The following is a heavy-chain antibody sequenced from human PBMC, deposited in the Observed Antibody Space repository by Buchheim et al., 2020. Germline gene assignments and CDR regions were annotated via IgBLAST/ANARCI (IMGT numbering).Heavy chain of an antibody. CDR2: ISGSGGST. D-gene: IGHD6-19*01. V-gene: IGHV3-23*01. CDR1: GFTFSNYA. CDR3: AKVKGSGWSDY. Sequence: EVQLLESGGGLVQPGGSLRLSCAASGFTFSNYAMNWVRQAPGKGLEWVSEISGSGGSTYYADSVKGRFTISRDNSKNTLYLQMNSLRAEDTALYYCAKVKGSGWSDYWGQGTL. J-gene: IGHJ4*02.